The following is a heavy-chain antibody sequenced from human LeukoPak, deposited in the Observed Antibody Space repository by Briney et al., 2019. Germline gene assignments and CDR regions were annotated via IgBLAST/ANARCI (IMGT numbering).Heavy chain of an antibody. Sequence: PSETLSLTCTVSGGSISSSSYYSGWIRQPPGKGLEWIGSLYYSGSTYHNPSLKSRVTISVDTSKNQFSLNLSSVTAADTAVYYCARSIGNSGSSLVYWGQGTLVTVSS. J-gene: IGHJ4*02. CDR3: ARSIGNSGSSLVY. D-gene: IGHD4-23*01. V-gene: IGHV4-39*07. CDR1: GGSISSSSYY. CDR2: LYYSGST.